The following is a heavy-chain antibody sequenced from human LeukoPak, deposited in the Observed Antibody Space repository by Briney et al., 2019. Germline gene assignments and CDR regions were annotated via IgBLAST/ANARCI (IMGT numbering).Heavy chain of an antibody. CDR1: GYTFTGYY. V-gene: IGHV1-2*02. Sequence: ASVKVSCKASGYTFTGYYMHWVRQAPGQGLEWMGWINPNSGGTNYAQKFQGRVTMTRDTSISTAYMELSRLRSDDTAVYYCARDQALIVWEVALDIWGQGTMVTVSS. J-gene: IGHJ3*02. CDR2: INPNSGGT. CDR3: ARDQALIVWEVALDI. D-gene: IGHD3-22*01.